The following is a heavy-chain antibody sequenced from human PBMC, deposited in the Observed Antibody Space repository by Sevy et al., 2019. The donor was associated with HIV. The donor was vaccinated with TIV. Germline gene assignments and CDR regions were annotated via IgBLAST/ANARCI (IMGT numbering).Heavy chain of an antibody. J-gene: IGHJ4*02. D-gene: IGHD1-1*01. CDR3: TRGLTTFPY. CDR1: GYTFINFV. CDR2: MNPKTGNA. Sequence: ASVKVSCKASGYTFINFVIGWVRQATGQGLEWMGWMNPKTGNAGYAPKFQGRVTMTRNTSLTTAYMELSSLRTDDTAVYYYTRGLTTFPYWGQGTLVTVSS. V-gene: IGHV1-8*01.